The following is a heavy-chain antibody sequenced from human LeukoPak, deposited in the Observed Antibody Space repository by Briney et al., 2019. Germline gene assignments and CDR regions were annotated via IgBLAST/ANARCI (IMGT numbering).Heavy chain of an antibody. CDR1: GYTFSNYW. J-gene: IGHJ4*02. Sequence: GGSLKISCKGSGYTFSNYWIGWVRQMPGKGLEWLGIIYLGDSDTRYSPSLQGQVTISADKSISTAFLQWSSLKASDTAVYYCARLPVGHYYDSSGYYFPDYFDYWGQGTLVTVSS. CDR2: IYLGDSDT. V-gene: IGHV5-51*01. CDR3: ARLPVGHYYDSSGYYFPDYFDY. D-gene: IGHD3-22*01.